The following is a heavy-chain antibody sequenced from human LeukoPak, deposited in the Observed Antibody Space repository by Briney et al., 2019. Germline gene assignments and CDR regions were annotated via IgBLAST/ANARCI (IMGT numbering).Heavy chain of an antibody. J-gene: IGHJ4*02. CDR1: GYSFTSYF. CDR3: ARHGGWDREGNYFDY. V-gene: IGHV5-51*01. CDR2: IYPGDSDT. D-gene: IGHD1-26*01. Sequence: GEALKISCKGSGYSFTSYFIGWVRQMPGKGLEGMGIIYPGDSDTRYSPSFEGRVTISSDRSISTAYLQWSSLKASDTAMYYCARHGGWDREGNYFDYWGQGTLVTVSS.